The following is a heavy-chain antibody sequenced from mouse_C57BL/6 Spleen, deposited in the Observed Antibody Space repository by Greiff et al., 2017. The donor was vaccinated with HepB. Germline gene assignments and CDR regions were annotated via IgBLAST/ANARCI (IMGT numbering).Heavy chain of an antibody. CDR2: IHPNSGST. D-gene: IGHD2-1*01. J-gene: IGHJ4*01. CDR1: GYTFTSYW. V-gene: IGHV1-64*01. Sequence: VQLQQPGAELVKPGASVKLSCKASGYTFTSYWMHWVKQRPGQGLEWIGMIHPNSGSTNYNEKFKSKATLTVDKSSSTAYMQLSSLTSEDSAVYYCARERDGNFYAMDYWGQGTSVTVSS. CDR3: ARERDGNFYAMDY.